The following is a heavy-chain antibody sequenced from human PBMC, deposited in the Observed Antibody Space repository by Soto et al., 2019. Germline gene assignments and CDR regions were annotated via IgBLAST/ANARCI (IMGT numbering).Heavy chain of an antibody. CDR3: IHSRCGGDCLRSYSSHYYYGLDV. CDR2: IYWDDDK. V-gene: IGHV2-5*02. D-gene: IGHD2-21*02. Sequence: QITLKESGPTLVKPTQTLTLTCSVSGFSLNTGGLGVGWIRQPPGKALEWLALIYWDDDKRYSPSLRNRLSNSKDTSNNLVVFTMTNMAPVDTATYYCIHSRCGGDCLRSYSSHYYYGLDVWGQGNTVTVSS. J-gene: IGHJ6*02. CDR1: GFSLNTGGLG.